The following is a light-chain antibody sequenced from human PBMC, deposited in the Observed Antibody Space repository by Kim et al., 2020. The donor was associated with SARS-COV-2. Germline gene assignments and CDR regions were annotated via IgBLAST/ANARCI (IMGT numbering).Light chain of an antibody. CDR1: QSISSY. CDR2: AAS. CDR3: QQSYSTPVT. Sequence: DIQMTQSPSSLSASVGDRVTITCRASQSISSYLNWYQQKPGKAPKFLIYAASSLQSGVPSRFRGSGSGTDFTLTISSLQPEDFATYYCQQSYSTPVTFGGGTKVDIK. J-gene: IGKJ4*01. V-gene: IGKV1-39*01.